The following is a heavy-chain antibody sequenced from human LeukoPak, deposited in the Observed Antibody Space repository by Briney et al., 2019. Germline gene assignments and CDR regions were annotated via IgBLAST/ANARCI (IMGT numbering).Heavy chain of an antibody. V-gene: IGHV3-21*01. CDR3: ARGSDFVWGSYRPYFDY. CDR2: INGSTSYI. CDR1: AFTFRTYS. D-gene: IGHD3-16*02. J-gene: IGHJ4*02. Sequence: PGGSLRLSCVASAFTFRTYSTHWVRQAPGKGLEWVSSINGSTSYIYYADSVRGRFTISRDNAKNSLNLQMNSLRAEDTAVYYCARGSDFVWGSYRPYFDYWGQGTLVTVSS.